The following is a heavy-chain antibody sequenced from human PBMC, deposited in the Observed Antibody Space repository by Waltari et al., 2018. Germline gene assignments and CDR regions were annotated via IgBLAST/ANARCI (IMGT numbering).Heavy chain of an antibody. CDR2: SIPYNGNT. CDR1: GYTFTSYG. V-gene: IGHV1-18*01. J-gene: IGHJ3*02. Sequence: QVQLVQSGAEVKKPGASVKVSCKASGYTFTSYGISWVRQAPGQGLEWMGGSIPYNGNTNNAQKLQGRVTMTTDTSTSTAYMELRSLRSDDTAVYYCARASGGYDPGAFDIWGQGTMVTVSS. D-gene: IGHD5-12*01. CDR3: ARASGGYDPGAFDI.